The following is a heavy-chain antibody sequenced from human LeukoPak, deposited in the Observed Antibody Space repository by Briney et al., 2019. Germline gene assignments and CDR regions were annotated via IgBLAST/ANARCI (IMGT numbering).Heavy chain of an antibody. V-gene: IGHV4-4*07. D-gene: IGHD6-13*01. J-gene: IGHJ4*02. CDR3: AREKTTWLYSSSWVLFDY. CDR2: ICTSGST. Sequence: SETLSLTCTVSGGSISSYYWSWIRQPAGKGLEWIGRICTSGSTNYNPSLKSRVTMSVDTSKNQFSLKLSSETAADTAVYYCAREKTTWLYSSSWVLFDYWGQGTLVTVSS. CDR1: GGSISSYY.